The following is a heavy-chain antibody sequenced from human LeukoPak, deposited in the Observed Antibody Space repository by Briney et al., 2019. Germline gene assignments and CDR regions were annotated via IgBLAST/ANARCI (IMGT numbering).Heavy chain of an antibody. V-gene: IGHV1-69*05. D-gene: IGHD3-3*01. Sequence: SVKVSCKASGGTFSSYAISWVRQAPGQGLEWMGGIIPIFGTANYAQKFQGRVTITTNESTSTAYMELSSLRSEDTAVYYCARGVLEWLSRNYYMDVWGKGTTVTVSS. CDR2: IIPIFGTA. CDR3: ARGVLEWLSRNYYMDV. J-gene: IGHJ6*03. CDR1: GGTFSSYA.